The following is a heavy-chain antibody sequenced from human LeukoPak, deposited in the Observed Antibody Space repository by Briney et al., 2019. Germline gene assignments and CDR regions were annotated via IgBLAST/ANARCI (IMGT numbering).Heavy chain of an antibody. CDR2: IWYDGSNQ. V-gene: IGHV3-33*01. CDR3: AARNWNYASGIDY. CDR1: RFTFSNYG. Sequence: GSLRLSCAASRFTFSNYGMHWVRQAPGKGLEWVAVIWYDGSNQQYAESVKGRFTVSRDNSKYMLYLQVNSLRAEDTAVYYCAARNWNYASGIDYWGQGTLVTVSS. D-gene: IGHD1-7*01. J-gene: IGHJ4*02.